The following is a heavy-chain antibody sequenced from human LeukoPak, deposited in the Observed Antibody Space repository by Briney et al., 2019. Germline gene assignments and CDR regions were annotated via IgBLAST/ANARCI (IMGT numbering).Heavy chain of an antibody. J-gene: IGHJ3*02. CDR1: GGSMSSSSYY. CDR3: ARGTSDSSGYYYGAFDI. CDR2: IYYSEST. V-gene: IGHV4-39*07. D-gene: IGHD3-22*01. Sequence: PSETLSLTCTVSGGSMSSSSYYWGWIRQPPGKGLEWIGSIYYSESTYQNPSLKSRVTISVDTSKNQFSLKLSSVTAADTAVYYCARGTSDSSGYYYGAFDIWGQGTMVTVSS.